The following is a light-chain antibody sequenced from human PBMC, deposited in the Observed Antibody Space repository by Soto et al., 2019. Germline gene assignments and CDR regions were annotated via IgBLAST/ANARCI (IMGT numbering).Light chain of an antibody. CDR2: WAS. CDR1: QSVLYSPANKNY. Sequence: DIVMTQSPDSLTVSLGERATINCKSSQSVLYSPANKNYLAWYQQKPGQPPKLLIYWASTRESGVPDRFSGSGSGTDFTLTISSLQAEDVAVYYCQQYYSTPLTFGGGTKVEIK. J-gene: IGKJ4*01. CDR3: QQYYSTPLT. V-gene: IGKV4-1*01.